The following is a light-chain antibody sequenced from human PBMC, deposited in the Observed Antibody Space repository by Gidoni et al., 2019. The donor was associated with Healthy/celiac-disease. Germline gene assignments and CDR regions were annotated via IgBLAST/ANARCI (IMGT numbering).Light chain of an antibody. CDR1: QSISSY. CDR3: QQSYSTPTCT. CDR2: AAS. V-gene: IGKV1-39*01. J-gene: IGKJ1*01. Sequence: SSLSASVGDRVTITCRASQSISSYLNWYQQKPGKAPKLLIYAASSLQSGVPSRFSGSGAGTDFTLTISSLQPEDFATYYCQQSYSTPTCTFGQXTKVEIK.